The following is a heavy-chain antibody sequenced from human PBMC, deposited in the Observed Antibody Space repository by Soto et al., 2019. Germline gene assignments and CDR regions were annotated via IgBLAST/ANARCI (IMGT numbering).Heavy chain of an antibody. Sequence: PGGSLRLSCAASGFTFSSNSMSWVRQAPGKGLEWVSYIDSTSMHIYYADSVKGRFTITRDNAKKSVYLQMTSLRAEDTAVYYCARLVGAYQHYIDYWGQGTLVTVSS. CDR1: GFTFSSNS. CDR3: ARLVGAYQHYIDY. J-gene: IGHJ4*02. D-gene: IGHD1-26*01. CDR2: IDSTSMHI. V-gene: IGHV3-21*01.